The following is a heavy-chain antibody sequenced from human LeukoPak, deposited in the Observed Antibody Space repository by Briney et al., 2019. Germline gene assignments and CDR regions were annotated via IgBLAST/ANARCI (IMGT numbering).Heavy chain of an antibody. CDR2: IYSDGTT. D-gene: IGHD3-10*01. V-gene: IGHV3-66*01. Sequence: PGGSLRLSCAASGFTVSSNYMSWVRQAPGKGLEWVSVIYSDGTTYYADSVKDRFIISRDNSKNTLYLQVNSLRAEDTAVYYCARDPYGSGSTSFDIWGQGTMVTVSS. CDR1: GFTVSSNY. CDR3: ARDPYGSGSTSFDI. J-gene: IGHJ3*02.